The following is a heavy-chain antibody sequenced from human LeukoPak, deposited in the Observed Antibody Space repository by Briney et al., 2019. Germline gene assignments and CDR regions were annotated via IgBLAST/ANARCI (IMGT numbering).Heavy chain of an antibody. CDR3: ARGGLPARSWFDP. Sequence: ASVTVSFTASGYTFTIYYMNWVRQAPGQGLEWMGIINPSSGRTTYAQKFQGRVTMTRDTSTSTVYMELTSLRSEDTAVFYCARGGLPARSWFDPWGQGTLVTVSS. D-gene: IGHD3/OR15-3a*01. CDR2: INPSSGRT. V-gene: IGHV1-46*01. CDR1: GYTFTIYY. J-gene: IGHJ5*02.